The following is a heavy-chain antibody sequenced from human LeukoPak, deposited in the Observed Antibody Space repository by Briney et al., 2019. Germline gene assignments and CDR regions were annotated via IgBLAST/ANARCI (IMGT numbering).Heavy chain of an antibody. D-gene: IGHD2-2*01. Sequence: PSETLSLTCAVYGGSFSAYYWSWIRQPPGKGLQWIGEINHSRSTNYNPSLKSRVTISVDTSKNQFSLKLSSVTAADTAVYYCARGGIVVVPAAISATSHYYFDYWGQGTLVTVSS. J-gene: IGHJ4*02. CDR2: INHSRST. CDR1: GGSFSAYY. V-gene: IGHV4-34*01. CDR3: ARGGIVVVPAAISATSHYYFDY.